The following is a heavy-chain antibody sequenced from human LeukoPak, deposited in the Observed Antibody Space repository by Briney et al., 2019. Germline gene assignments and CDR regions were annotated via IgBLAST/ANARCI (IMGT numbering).Heavy chain of an antibody. CDR2: IYYSGST. J-gene: IGHJ6*02. CDR1: GGSFSGYY. Sequence: PSETLSLTCAVYGGSFSGYYWSWIRQPPGKGLEWIGYIYYSGSTYYNPSLKSRVTISVDTSKNQFSLKLSSVTAADTAVYYCARAYYYGSGYYYYGMDVWGQGTTVTVSS. CDR3: ARAYYYGSGYYYYGMDV. V-gene: IGHV4-34*09. D-gene: IGHD3-10*01.